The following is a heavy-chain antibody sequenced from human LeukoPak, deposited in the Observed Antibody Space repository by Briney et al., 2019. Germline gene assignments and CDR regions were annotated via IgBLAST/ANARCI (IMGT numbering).Heavy chain of an antibody. J-gene: IGHJ4*02. D-gene: IGHD6-13*01. CDR2: IYYSGTT. Sequence: SETLSLTCTVSGGSISSHYWSWIRQPPGKGLEWIGYIYYSGTTNYNPSLKSRATISVDTSKNQFSLKLSSVTAADTAVYYCARGVYIAAAQYGYWGQETLVTVSS. CDR1: GGSISSHY. CDR3: ARGVYIAAAQYGY. V-gene: IGHV4-59*11.